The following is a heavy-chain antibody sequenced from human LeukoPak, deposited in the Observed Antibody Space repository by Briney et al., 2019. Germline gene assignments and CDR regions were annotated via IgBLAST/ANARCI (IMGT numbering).Heavy chain of an antibody. CDR1: GGSFSGYY. D-gene: IGHD3-10*01. CDR2: INHSGST. CDR3: ARGLRSGTGIRVFDY. V-gene: IGHV4-34*01. Sequence: SETLSLTCAVYGGSFSGYYWSWIRQPPGKGLEWIGEINHSGSTNYNPSLKSRVTISVDTSKNQFSLKLSSVTAADTAVYYCARGLRSGTGIRVFDYWGQGTLVTVSS. J-gene: IGHJ4*02.